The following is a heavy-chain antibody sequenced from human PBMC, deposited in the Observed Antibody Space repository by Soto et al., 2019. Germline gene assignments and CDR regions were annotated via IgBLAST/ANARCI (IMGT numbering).Heavy chain of an antibody. CDR1: GFSVGDNY. CDR3: ARSSGRRHVFTFDYGLDV. J-gene: IGHJ6*02. V-gene: IGHV3-11*06. D-gene: IGHD3-16*01. CDR2: SSGSGGYT. Sequence: QVQLVESGGGLVEPGGSLRLSCAASGFSVGDNYMTWIRQAPGKGLXWLSYSSGSGGYTNYADSVKGRFTISRDNAKNSLFLQLDSLRAEDTAVYFCARSSGRRHVFTFDYGLDVWGQGTTVTVSS.